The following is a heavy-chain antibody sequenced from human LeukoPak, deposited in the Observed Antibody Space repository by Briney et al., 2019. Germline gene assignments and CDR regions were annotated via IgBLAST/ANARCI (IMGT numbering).Heavy chain of an antibody. CDR3: TTELWFGELLTNSDY. CDR1: GFTFSNAW. D-gene: IGHD3-10*01. Sequence: GGSLRLFCAASGFTFSNAWMSWVRQAPGKGLEWVGRIKSKTDGGTTDYAAPVKGRFTISRDDSKNTLYLQMNSLKTEDTAVYYCTTELWFGELLTNSDYWGQGTLVTVSS. J-gene: IGHJ4*02. CDR2: IKSKTDGGTT. V-gene: IGHV3-15*01.